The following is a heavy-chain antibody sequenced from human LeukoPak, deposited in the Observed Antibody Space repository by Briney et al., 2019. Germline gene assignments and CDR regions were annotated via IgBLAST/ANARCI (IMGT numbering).Heavy chain of an antibody. CDR3: ARDSYYYDSRVDFVDYYYYYMDV. J-gene: IGHJ6*03. V-gene: IGHV1-46*01. CDR2: INPSAGST. D-gene: IGHD3-22*01. CDR1: GYTFTNSY. Sequence: ASVKVSCKAYGYTFTNSYMHWVRQAPGQGHEWMGIINPSAGSTNYAQKFQGRVTITADESTSTAYMELSSLRSEDTAVYYCARDSYYYDSRVDFVDYYYYYMDVWGKGTTVTVSS.